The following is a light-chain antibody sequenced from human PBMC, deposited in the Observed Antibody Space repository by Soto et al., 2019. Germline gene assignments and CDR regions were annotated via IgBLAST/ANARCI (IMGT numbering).Light chain of an antibody. CDR3: QQSFSSPLT. V-gene: IGKV1-39*01. Sequence: DIQMTQSPSALSASVGDRVTITCRASQNIKKYLNWYRQKPGKAPHFLIYTASSLQVGFPSRFSRNRSGTDFTLTITSLQPEDSATYYCQQSFSSPLTFGGGTKVDIK. J-gene: IGKJ4*01. CDR2: TAS. CDR1: QNIKKY.